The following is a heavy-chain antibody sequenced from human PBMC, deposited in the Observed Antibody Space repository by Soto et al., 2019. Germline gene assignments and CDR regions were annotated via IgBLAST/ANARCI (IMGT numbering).Heavy chain of an antibody. Sequence: QITLKESGPTLVKPTQTLTLTCTFSGFSLSTSGVGVGWIRQPPGKALEWLALIYWDDDKRYSPSLKSRLTITKDTSKNQVVLTMTNMDPVDTATYYCAHSRVSCSGGSCYSGWFDPWGQGTLVTVSS. CDR1: GFSLSTSGVG. CDR2: IYWDDDK. D-gene: IGHD2-15*01. J-gene: IGHJ5*02. V-gene: IGHV2-5*02. CDR3: AHSRVSCSGGSCYSGWFDP.